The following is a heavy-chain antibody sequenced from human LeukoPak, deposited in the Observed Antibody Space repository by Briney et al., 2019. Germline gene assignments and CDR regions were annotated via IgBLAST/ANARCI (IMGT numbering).Heavy chain of an antibody. CDR2: VYHSGST. CDR1: GASIIIDY. V-gene: IGHV4-59*01. CDR3: ARAGNYYYSSGYYYHFDY. Sequence: SETLSLTFTVSGASIIIDYWNLIRQPPGKGLEWIGHVYHSGSTNYNPSLKRRVTISVDTSKNQFSLKLSSVTAADTAVYYCARAGNYYYSSGYYYHFDYWGQGTLVTVSS. J-gene: IGHJ4*02. D-gene: IGHD3-22*01.